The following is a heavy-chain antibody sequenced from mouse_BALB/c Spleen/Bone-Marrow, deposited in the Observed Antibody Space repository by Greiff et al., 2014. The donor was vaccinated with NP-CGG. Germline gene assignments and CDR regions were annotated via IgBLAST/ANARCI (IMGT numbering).Heavy chain of an antibody. J-gene: IGHJ4*01. D-gene: IGHD2-4*01. CDR2: INSGSGGT. Sequence: QVQLQQPGAELVRPGTSVKVSCKGSGYAFTNYLIEWVKQRPGQGPEWIGVINSGSGGTKYDEKFKGKATLTADKSSSTAYMQLSSLTSDDSAVYFCARAITDAMDYWGQGTSVTVSS. V-gene: IGHV1-54*01. CDR1: GYAFTNYL. CDR3: ARAITDAMDY.